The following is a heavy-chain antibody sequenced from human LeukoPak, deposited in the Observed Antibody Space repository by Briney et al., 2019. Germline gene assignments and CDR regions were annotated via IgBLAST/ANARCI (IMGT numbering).Heavy chain of an antibody. Sequence: SETLSLTCTVSGGSISSSSYYWGWIRQPPGKGLEWIGSIYYSGSTYYNLSLKSRVTISVDTSKNQFSLKLSSVTAADTAVYYCARQSIAVAGPYFDYWGQGTLVTVSS. CDR1: GGSISSSSYY. J-gene: IGHJ4*02. CDR3: ARQSIAVAGPYFDY. V-gene: IGHV4-39*01. CDR2: IYYSGST. D-gene: IGHD6-19*01.